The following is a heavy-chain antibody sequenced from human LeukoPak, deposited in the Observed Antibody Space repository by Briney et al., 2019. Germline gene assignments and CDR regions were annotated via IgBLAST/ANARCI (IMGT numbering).Heavy chain of an antibody. CDR3: ARVDYYDSGVYWGTNYYFYGMDV. Sequence: PGGSLRLSCAASGFPFNDYYMTWIRQAPGKGLEWVSHISSSGSTIYYADSVKGRFIISRDNAKNSLYLQMYSLRAEDTAVYYCARVDYYDSGVYWGTNYYFYGMDVWGRGTTVTVSS. D-gene: IGHD3-22*01. CDR2: ISSSGSTI. J-gene: IGHJ6*02. V-gene: IGHV3-11*04. CDR1: GFPFNDYY.